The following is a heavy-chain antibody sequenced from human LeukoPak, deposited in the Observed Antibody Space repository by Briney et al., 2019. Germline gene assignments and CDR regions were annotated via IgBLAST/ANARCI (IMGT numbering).Heavy chain of an antibody. V-gene: IGHV3-9*01. CDR3: AKDISYDSSGSQGPG. J-gene: IGHJ4*02. D-gene: IGHD3-22*01. Sequence: PGGSLRLSCAASGFTFDDYAMHWVRQAPGKGLEWVSGISWNSGSIGYADSVKGRFTISRDNAKNSLYLQMNSLRAEDTALYYCAKDISYDSSGSQGPGWGQGTLVTVSS. CDR1: GFTFDDYA. CDR2: ISWNSGSI.